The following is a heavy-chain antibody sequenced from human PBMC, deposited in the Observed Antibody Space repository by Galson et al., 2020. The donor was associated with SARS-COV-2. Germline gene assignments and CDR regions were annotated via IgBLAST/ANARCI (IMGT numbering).Heavy chain of an antibody. CDR2: ITAYNGHI. D-gene: IGHD3-3*01. Sequence: ASVKVSCQPSAYTFSSYGISWARQPPGQGLEWMGWITAYNGHINMPQKFQGRVIMTTDPTTNTAYMDLTSLRSDDTAVYFCAGDVKHDFWGGYSVVDYDYYGMDVWGQGTTVTVSS. CDR3: AGDVKHDFWGGYSVVDYDYYGMDV. V-gene: IGHV1-18*01. CDR1: AYTFSSYG. J-gene: IGHJ6*02.